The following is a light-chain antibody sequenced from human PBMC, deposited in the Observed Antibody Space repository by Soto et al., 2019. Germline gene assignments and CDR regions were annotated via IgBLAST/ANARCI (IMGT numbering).Light chain of an antibody. CDR3: CSYAGSSTGL. CDR2: EGS. V-gene: IGLV2-23*01. CDR1: SSDVGSYNL. J-gene: IGLJ3*02. Sequence: QSALTQPASVSGSPGQSITISCTGTSSDVGSYNLVSWYQQHPGKAPKLMIYEGSKRPSGVSNRFSGSKSGNTASLTISGLQAEDEADYCCCSYAGSSTGLFGGGTKLTVL.